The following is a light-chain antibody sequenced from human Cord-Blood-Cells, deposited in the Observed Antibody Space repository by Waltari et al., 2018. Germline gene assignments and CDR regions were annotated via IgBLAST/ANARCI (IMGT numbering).Light chain of an antibody. V-gene: IGKV1-33*01. Sequence: DIQMTQSPSSLSASVRDRVTITCQASQDISNYLNWYQQKPGKAPKLLIYDASNLETGVPSRFSGSGSGTDFTFTISSLQPEDIATYYCQQYDNLLFTFGPGTKVDIK. CDR3: QQYDNLLFT. CDR1: QDISNY. J-gene: IGKJ3*01. CDR2: DAS.